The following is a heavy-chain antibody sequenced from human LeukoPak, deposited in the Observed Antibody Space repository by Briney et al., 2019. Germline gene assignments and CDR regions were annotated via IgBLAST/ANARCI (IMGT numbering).Heavy chain of an antibody. CDR2: IWYDGSNK. CDR3: ARDSLYTAMDPLDY. CDR1: GFTFSSYG. J-gene: IGHJ4*02. V-gene: IGHV3-33*01. D-gene: IGHD5-18*01. Sequence: GRSLRLSCAASGFTFSSYGMHWVRQAPGKGLEWVAVIWYDGSNKYYADSVKGRFTISRDNSKNTLYLQMNSLRAEDTAVYYCARDSLYTAMDPLDYWGQGTLVTVSS.